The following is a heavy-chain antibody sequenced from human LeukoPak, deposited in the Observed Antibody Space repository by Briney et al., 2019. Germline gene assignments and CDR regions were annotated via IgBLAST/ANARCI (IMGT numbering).Heavy chain of an antibody. D-gene: IGHD1-26*01. V-gene: IGHV3-30*02. CDR2: IRYDGSNK. Sequence: GGSLRLSCAASGFTFSSYGMHCVRQAPGKGLEGVAFIRYDGSNKYYADSVKGRFTISRDNSKNTLYMQMNSLRAEDTAVYYCARVLRWDSVGATHFDYWGQGTLVTVSS. J-gene: IGHJ4*02. CDR1: GFTFSSYG. CDR3: ARVLRWDSVGATHFDY.